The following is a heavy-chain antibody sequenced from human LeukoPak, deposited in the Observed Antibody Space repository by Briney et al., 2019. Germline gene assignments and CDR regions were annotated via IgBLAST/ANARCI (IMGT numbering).Heavy chain of an antibody. CDR2: INPSGGST. CDR3: ARENLGQTQPSSVNY. D-gene: IGHD1-14*01. V-gene: IGHV1-46*01. Sequence: ASVKVSCKASGYTFTSYYMHWVRQAPGQGLEWMGIINPSGGSTSYAQKFQGRVTMTRDTSTSTVYMELSSLGSEDTAVYYCARENLGQTQPSSVNYWGQGTLVTVSS. J-gene: IGHJ4*02. CDR1: GYTFTSYY.